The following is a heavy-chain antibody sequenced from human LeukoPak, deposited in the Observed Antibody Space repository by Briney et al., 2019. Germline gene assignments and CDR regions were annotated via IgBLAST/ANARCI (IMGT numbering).Heavy chain of an antibody. CDR2: IYYSGST. Sequence: PSETLSLTCTVSGGSISSSSYYWGWIRQPPGKGLEWIGSIYYSGSTYYNPSLKSRVTISVDTSKSQFSLKLSSVTAADTAVYYCAKDGSGRYFNWFDPWGQGTLVTVSS. D-gene: IGHD1-26*01. V-gene: IGHV4-39*07. J-gene: IGHJ5*02. CDR3: AKDGSGRYFNWFDP. CDR1: GGSISSSSYY.